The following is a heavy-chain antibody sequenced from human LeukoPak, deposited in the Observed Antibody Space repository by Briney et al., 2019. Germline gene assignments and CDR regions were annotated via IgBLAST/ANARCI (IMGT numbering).Heavy chain of an antibody. CDR2: ISAYNGNT. CDR3: AKNGSGSYLDDY. J-gene: IGHJ4*02. CDR1: GYTFTGYY. Sequence: ASVKVSCKASGYTFTGYYMHWVRQAPGQGLEWMGWISAYNGNTNYAQKLQGRVTMTTDTSTSTAYMELRSLRSDDTAVYYCAKNGSGSYLDDYWGQGTLVTVSS. V-gene: IGHV1-18*04. D-gene: IGHD1-26*01.